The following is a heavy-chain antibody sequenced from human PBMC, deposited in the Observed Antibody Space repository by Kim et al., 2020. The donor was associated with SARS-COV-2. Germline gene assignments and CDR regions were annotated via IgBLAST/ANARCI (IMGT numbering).Heavy chain of an antibody. CDR1: GFTFSIHD. CDR3: VRGLGKTTTFDI. Sequence: RGSLRLSCAASGFTFSIHDMHWVRQPTGKGLEWVSGVDTGGGSHYPASVKGRFTISRDNAKDSLHLQMNSLRAGDTAVYYCVRGLGKTTTFDIWGQGTMV. J-gene: IGHJ3*02. V-gene: IGHV3-13*01. D-gene: IGHD7-27*01. CDR2: VDTGGGS.